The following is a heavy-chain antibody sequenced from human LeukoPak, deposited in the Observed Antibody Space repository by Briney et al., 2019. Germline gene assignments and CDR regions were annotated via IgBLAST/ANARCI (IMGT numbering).Heavy chain of an antibody. D-gene: IGHD5-18*01. V-gene: IGHV3-33*01. Sequence: PGGSLRLSCAASGFTFSSYGMHWVRQAPGKGLEWVAVIWYDGSNKYYADSVKGRFTISRDNSKNTLYLQMNSLRAEDTAVYYCARGCAAMVLDYWGQGTLVTVSS. CDR2: IWYDGSNK. CDR3: ARGCAAMVLDY. J-gene: IGHJ4*02. CDR1: GFTFSSYG.